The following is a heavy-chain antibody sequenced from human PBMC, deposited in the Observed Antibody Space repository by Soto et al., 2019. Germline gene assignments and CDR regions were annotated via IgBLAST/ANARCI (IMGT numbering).Heavy chain of an antibody. CDR3: ARCPDDYLSGFDL. CDR2: INAGNGNT. V-gene: IGHV1-3*01. CDR1: GYTFTSYA. Sequence: ASVMFPCDASGYTFTSYAMHWVRQARGQRLEWMGWINAGNGNTKYSQKFQGRVTITRDTSASTAYMELSSLRSEDSAVYYCARCPDDYLSGFDLWGQGTLVTVSS. J-gene: IGHJ5*02. D-gene: IGHD4-17*01.